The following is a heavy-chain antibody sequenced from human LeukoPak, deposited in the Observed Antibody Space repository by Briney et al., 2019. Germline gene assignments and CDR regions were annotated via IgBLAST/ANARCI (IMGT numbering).Heavy chain of an antibody. D-gene: IGHD1-20*01. V-gene: IGHV3-33*01. J-gene: IGHJ4*02. Sequence: PGRSLRLSCAASGFFFSSYGMHWVRQAPGKGLEWVALIWYDGTNKYYTDSVKGRFTISRDSSNNTLYLEMSSLRAEDTAVYYCARAHYNWNKPPFDHWGQGVLVTVSS. CDR3: ARAHYNWNKPPFDH. CDR2: IWYDGTNK. CDR1: GFFFSSYG.